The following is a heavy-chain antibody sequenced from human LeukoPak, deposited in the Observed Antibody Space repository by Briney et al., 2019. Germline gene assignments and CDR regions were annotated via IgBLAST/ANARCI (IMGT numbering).Heavy chain of an antibody. CDR3: VKHGSGWSFDY. CDR2: IQNTGGT. D-gene: IGHD6-19*01. V-gene: IGHV4-59*01. CDR1: SASISSYY. Sequence: PSETLSLTCTVSSASISSYYWGWIRQPPGKGLEWIGYIQNTGGTNYNPSLKSRVSISKDTSKNHFSLQVRSVTAADTAVYYCVKHGSGWSFDYWGQGTLVTVSS. J-gene: IGHJ4*02.